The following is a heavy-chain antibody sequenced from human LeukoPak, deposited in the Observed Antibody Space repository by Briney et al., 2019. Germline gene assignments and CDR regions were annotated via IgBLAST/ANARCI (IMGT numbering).Heavy chain of an antibody. D-gene: IGHD3-10*01. CDR1: GGSISSYY. CDR3: ASRLSGS. J-gene: IGHJ4*02. V-gene: IGHV4-59*08. Sequence: SETLSLTCTVSGGSISSYYWRWIRHPPGKGLEWIGYIYYSGRTNYNPSLKSRVTISVDTSKNQFSLKLISVTAADTAVYCCASRLSGSWGQGNLVTVSS. CDR2: IYYSGRT.